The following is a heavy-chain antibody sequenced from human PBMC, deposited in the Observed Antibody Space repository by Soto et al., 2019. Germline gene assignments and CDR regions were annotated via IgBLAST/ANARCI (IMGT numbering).Heavy chain of an antibody. Sequence: SQTLSLTCAISGDSVSRNSDGWNWIRQSPSRGLEWLGRTYYRSKWYNDYALSVKGRITINPDTSKNQFSLQLNSVTPEDTAVYYCARDLIDGVFAYWGQGTPVTVSS. D-gene: IGHD3-3*01. V-gene: IGHV6-1*01. J-gene: IGHJ4*02. CDR3: ARDLIDGVFAY. CDR1: GDSVSRNSDG. CDR2: TYYRSKWYN.